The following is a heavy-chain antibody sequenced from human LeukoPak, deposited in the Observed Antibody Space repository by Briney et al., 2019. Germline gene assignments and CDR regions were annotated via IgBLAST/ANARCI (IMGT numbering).Heavy chain of an antibody. D-gene: IGHD3-22*01. Sequence: GESLMISCKGSGYSFTGYWIGWVRQMPGKGLEWMGIIYPGDSDTRYSPSFQGQVTISADKSISTAYLQWSSLKASDTAMYYCARRASYYDSSDDYWGQGTLVTVSS. V-gene: IGHV5-51*01. CDR3: ARRASYYDSSDDY. J-gene: IGHJ4*02. CDR2: IYPGDSDT. CDR1: GYSFTGYW.